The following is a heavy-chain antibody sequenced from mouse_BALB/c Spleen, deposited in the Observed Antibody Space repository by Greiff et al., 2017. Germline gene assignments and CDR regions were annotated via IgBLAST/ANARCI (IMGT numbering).Heavy chain of an antibody. Sequence: QVQLQQSGAELVRPGASVKLSCKASGYTFTSYWINWVKQRPGQGLEWIGNIYPSDSYTNYNQKFKDKATLTVDKSSSTAYMQLSSPTSEDSAVYYCTRGGIYDGFPWFAYWGQGTLVTVSA. J-gene: IGHJ3*01. D-gene: IGHD2-3*01. CDR2: IYPSDSYT. CDR1: GYTFTSYW. CDR3: TRGGIYDGFPWFAY. V-gene: IGHV1-69*02.